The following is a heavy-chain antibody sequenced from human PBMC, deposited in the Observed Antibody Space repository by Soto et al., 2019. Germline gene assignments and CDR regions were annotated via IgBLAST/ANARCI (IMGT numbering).Heavy chain of an antibody. Sequence: GESLKISCKGSGYSFTSYWISWVRQMPGKGLEWMGRIDPSDSYTNYSPSFQGHVTIPADKSISTAYLQWSSLKASDTAMYYCARLTPVGYFDRNGGCYYYYGMDVWGQGTTVTVSS. CDR2: IDPSDSYT. CDR3: ARLTPVGYFDRNGGCYYYYGMDV. J-gene: IGHJ6*02. D-gene: IGHD3-9*01. CDR1: GYSFTSYW. V-gene: IGHV5-10-1*01.